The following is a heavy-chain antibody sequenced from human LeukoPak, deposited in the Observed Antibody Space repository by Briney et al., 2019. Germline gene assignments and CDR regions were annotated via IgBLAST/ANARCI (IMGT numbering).Heavy chain of an antibody. J-gene: IGHJ6*03. Sequence: GGSLRLSCAASGFTFSSYWMSWVRQAPGKGLEWVANIKQDGSEKYYVDSVKGRFTISRDNAKNSLYLQMNSLRAEDTAVYYCARDGFSRVIGYYMDVWGKGTTVTVSS. D-gene: IGHD6-13*01. CDR2: IKQDGSEK. CDR3: ARDGFSRVIGYYMDV. V-gene: IGHV3-7*01. CDR1: GFTFSSYW.